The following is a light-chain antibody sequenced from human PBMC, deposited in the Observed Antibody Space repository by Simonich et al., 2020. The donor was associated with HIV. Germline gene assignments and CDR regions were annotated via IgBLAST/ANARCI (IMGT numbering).Light chain of an antibody. CDR3: QQSYSTPQT. V-gene: IGKV1-39*01. CDR2: AAS. CDR1: QSISSW. J-gene: IGKJ2*01. Sequence: DIQMTQSPSTLSASVGDRVTITCRASQSISSWLASYQQKPGKAPKLLIYAASSLQSGVPSRFSGSGSGTDFTLTISSLQPEDFATYYCQQSYSTPQTFGQGTKLEIK.